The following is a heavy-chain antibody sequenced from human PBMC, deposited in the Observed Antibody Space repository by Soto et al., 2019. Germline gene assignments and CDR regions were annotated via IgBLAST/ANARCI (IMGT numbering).Heavy chain of an antibody. D-gene: IGHD3-16*01. CDR2: VYYSGAT. CDR3: ARDKDLQPTVWGF. V-gene: IGHV4-31*03. J-gene: IGHJ4*02. CDR1: GDSMATGGHY. Sequence: SETLSLTCTVSGDSMATGGHYYNWIRQVPGKGLEWIGYVYYSGATHYTPSLRARATISRDTSKNQFSLRLISVTAADTALYYCARDKDLQPTVWGFWGQGVQVTVSS.